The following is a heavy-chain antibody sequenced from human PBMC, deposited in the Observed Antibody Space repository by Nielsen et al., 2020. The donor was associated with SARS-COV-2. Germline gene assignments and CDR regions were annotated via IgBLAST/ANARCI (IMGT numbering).Heavy chain of an antibody. CDR3: VKGLVDTFYGGFDY. J-gene: IGHJ4*02. CDR1: GYTLTELS. CDR2: FDSEDGET. Sequence: ASVKVSCKVSGYTLTELSMHWVRQAPGKGLEWMGGFDSEDGETIYAQKFQGRVTITEDTSTDTAYMELSSLRAEDTAVYYCVKGLVDTFYGGFDYWGQGTLVTVSS. D-gene: IGHD4-23*01. V-gene: IGHV1-24*01.